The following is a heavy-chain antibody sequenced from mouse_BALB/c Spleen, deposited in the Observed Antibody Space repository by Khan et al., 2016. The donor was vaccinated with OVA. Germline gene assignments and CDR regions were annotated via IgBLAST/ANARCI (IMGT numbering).Heavy chain of an antibody. CDR3: ARRNYRYYRHFDV. CDR1: GYTFTHYG. Sequence: QIQLVQSGPELKKPGETVKISCKASGYTFTHYGMNWVKRAPGKGLKWMGWINTYTGEPTYGDDFKGRFAFSLATSANPAYLQINNLKNEDTATYFCARRNYRYYRHFDVWGAGTTVTVSS. D-gene: IGHD2-14*01. J-gene: IGHJ1*01. V-gene: IGHV9-3-1*01. CDR2: INTYTGEP.